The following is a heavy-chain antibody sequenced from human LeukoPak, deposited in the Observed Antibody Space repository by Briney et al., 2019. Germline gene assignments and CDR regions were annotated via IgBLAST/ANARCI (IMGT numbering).Heavy chain of an antibody. CDR1: GFTFSSYA. V-gene: IGHV3-23*01. J-gene: IGHJ5*02. CDR3: AKDYYDFWSGFPLNWFDP. D-gene: IGHD3-3*01. Sequence: GGSLRLSCAASGFTFSSYAMSWVRQAPGKGREWVSAISGSGGSTYYADSVKGRFTISRDNSKNTLYLQMNSLRAEDTAVYYCAKDYYDFWSGFPLNWFDPWGQGTLVTVSS. CDR2: ISGSGGST.